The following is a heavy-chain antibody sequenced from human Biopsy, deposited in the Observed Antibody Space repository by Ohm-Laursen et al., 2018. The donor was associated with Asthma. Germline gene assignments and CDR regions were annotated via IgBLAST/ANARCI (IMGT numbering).Heavy chain of an antibody. CDR2: TSAYNGNT. V-gene: IGHV1-18*04. Sequence: ASVKVSCNASGYTFTSYGISWVRQAPGQGLEWMGWTSAYNGNTNYAQKFQGRVTITADESTSTAYMELSSLRSKDTAVYYCARDPHNSYLASLRTKFNYYYYGMDVWGQGTTVTVSS. CDR1: GYTFTSYG. CDR3: ARDPHNSYLASLRTKFNYYYYGMDV. J-gene: IGHJ6*02. D-gene: IGHD1-7*01.